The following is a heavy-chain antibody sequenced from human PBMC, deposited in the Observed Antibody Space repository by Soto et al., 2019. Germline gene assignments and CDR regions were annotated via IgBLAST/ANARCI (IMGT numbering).Heavy chain of an antibody. CDR3: ARELYCSGGSCYSYWFDP. J-gene: IGHJ5*02. D-gene: IGHD2-15*01. CDR2: IYYSGST. Sequence: SETLSLTCTVSGGSISSGDYYWSWIRQPPGKGLEWIGYIYYSGSTYYNPSLKSRVTISVDTSKNQFSLELSSVTAADTAVYYCARELYCSGGSCYSYWFDPWGQGTRVTVSS. V-gene: IGHV4-30-4*01. CDR1: GGSISSGDYY.